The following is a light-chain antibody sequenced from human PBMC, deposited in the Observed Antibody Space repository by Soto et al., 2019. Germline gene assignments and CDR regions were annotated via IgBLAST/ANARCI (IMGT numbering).Light chain of an antibody. J-gene: IGKJ1*01. CDR2: GAS. CDR1: QGIGNT. Sequence: EIVITQSPATLSVSPGEGATLSCRASQGIGNTLAWYQQKPGQTPRLLIYGASSRATGIPDRFSGSGSGTDFTLTISSLQSEDFAVYYCQQYNKWPRTFGQGTKVDIK. CDR3: QQYNKWPRT. V-gene: IGKV3D-15*01.